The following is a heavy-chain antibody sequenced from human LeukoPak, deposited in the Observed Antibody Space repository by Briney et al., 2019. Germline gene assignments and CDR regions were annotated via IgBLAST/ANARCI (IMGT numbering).Heavy chain of an antibody. CDR2: ISYDGSTK. CDR3: AKGQYYYGSGSRTTLYYFDY. CDR1: GFTFSTYG. J-gene: IGHJ4*02. V-gene: IGHV3-30*18. Sequence: GGSLRLSCTASGFTFSTYGMHWVRQAPGKGLEWVTLISYDGSTKYYSDSVKGRFTLSRDNSKNTLYLQMNSLRAEDTAVYYCAKGQYYYGSGSRTTLYYFDYWGQGTLVTVSS. D-gene: IGHD3-10*01.